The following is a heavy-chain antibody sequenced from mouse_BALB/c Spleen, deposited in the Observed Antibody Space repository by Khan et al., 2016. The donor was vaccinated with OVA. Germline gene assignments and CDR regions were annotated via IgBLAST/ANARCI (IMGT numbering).Heavy chain of an antibody. Sequence: EVQLQQSGPELVKPGASVKISCKASGYSFTGYFMNWVMQSHGKSLEWIGRINPHIGETFYNQKFKGKATLTVDESSSTANMELRRLASEDSAVYYCAIIDGSDVAYWGQGTTLTVSS. CDR1: GYSFTGYF. CDR3: AIIDGSDVAY. D-gene: IGHD1-1*01. V-gene: IGHV1-20*02. CDR2: INPHIGET. J-gene: IGHJ2*01.